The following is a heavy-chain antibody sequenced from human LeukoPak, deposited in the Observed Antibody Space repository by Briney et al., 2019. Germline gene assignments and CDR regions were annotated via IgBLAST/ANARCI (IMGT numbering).Heavy chain of an antibody. CDR3: ARQTGSGLFILP. V-gene: IGHV4-39*01. Sequence: PSETLSLTCTVSGVSISSSNSYWGWSRQPPGKGLGWIGSIYYSGNTYYNASLKSQVSISIDTSKNQFSLRLTSATAADTAVYYCARQTGSGLFILPGGQGTLVTVSS. D-gene: IGHD3/OR15-3a*01. CDR2: IYYSGNT. J-gene: IGHJ4*02. CDR1: GVSISSSNSY.